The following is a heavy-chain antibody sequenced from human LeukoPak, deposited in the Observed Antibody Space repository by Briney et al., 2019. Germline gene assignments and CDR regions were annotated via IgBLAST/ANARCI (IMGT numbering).Heavy chain of an antibody. V-gene: IGHV3-30*18. J-gene: IGHJ6*02. CDR1: GFTFRNYG. Sequence: GGSLRLSCAASGFTFRNYGMHWVRQVPGKGLEWVAVISYDGSNKYFADSVKGRFTISRDNSKNTLYLQMNSLRAEDTAVYYCAKEEEIFGVSYYGMDVWGQGTMVTVSS. CDR2: ISYDGSNK. D-gene: IGHD3-3*01. CDR3: AKEEEIFGVSYYGMDV.